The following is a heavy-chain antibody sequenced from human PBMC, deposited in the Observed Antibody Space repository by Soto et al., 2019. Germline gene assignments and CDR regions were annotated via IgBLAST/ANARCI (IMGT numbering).Heavy chain of an antibody. CDR1: GGSISSGGYY. J-gene: IGHJ4*02. CDR2: IYYSGST. D-gene: IGHD3-22*01. CDR3: ARLGHYYQAFGS. V-gene: IGHV4-31*03. Sequence: PSETLSLTCTVSGGSISSGGYYWSWIRQHPGKGLEWIGYIYYSGSTYYNPSLKSRVTISVDTSKNQFSLKLSSVTAADTAVYYCARLGHYYQAFGSWGRGTLVTVSS.